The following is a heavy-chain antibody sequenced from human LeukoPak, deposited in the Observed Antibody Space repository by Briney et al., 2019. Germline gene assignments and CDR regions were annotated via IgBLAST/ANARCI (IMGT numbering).Heavy chain of an antibody. CDR2: ISRSGSTI. Sequence: PGGSLRLSCAASGFTFSDYYMSWVSQAPGKGLEWVSYISRSGSTIYYADSVKGRFTIPRDNAKNSLYLQMDSLRAEDTAVYYCARAMIPAAMRFYAFDIWGQGTMVTVSS. D-gene: IGHD2-2*01. J-gene: IGHJ3*02. CDR3: ARAMIPAAMRFYAFDI. V-gene: IGHV3-11*01. CDR1: GFTFSDYY.